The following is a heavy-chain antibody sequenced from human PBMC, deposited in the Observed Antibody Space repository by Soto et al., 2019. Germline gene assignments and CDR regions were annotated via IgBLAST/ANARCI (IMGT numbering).Heavy chain of an antibody. CDR1: GGSFSGYY. CDR3: ARGVGYCTNGVCSYFDY. J-gene: IGHJ4*02. CDR2: INHSGST. D-gene: IGHD2-8*01. Sequence: SETLSLTCAVYGGSFSGYYWSWIRQPPGKGLEWIGEINHSGSTNYNPSLKSRVTISVDTSKNQFSLKLSSVTAADTAVYYCARGVGYCTNGVCSYFDYWGQGTLVTVSS. V-gene: IGHV4-34*01.